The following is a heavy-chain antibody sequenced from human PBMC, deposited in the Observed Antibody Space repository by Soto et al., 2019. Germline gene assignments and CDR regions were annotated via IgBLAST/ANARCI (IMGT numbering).Heavy chain of an antibody. CDR1: GYIFSSDW. V-gene: IGHV5-51*01. CDR2: IYPGDSDT. D-gene: IGHD3-22*01. CDR3: ARQVDNYYYYGKDF. Sequence: PGESLKISCKGSGYIFSSDWIGWVRQMPGKGLEWMGIIYPGDSDTRYSPSFQGQVTISADKSISTAYLQWSSLKASDTAMYYCARQVDNYYYYGKDFWGQGTTVTVSS. J-gene: IGHJ6*02.